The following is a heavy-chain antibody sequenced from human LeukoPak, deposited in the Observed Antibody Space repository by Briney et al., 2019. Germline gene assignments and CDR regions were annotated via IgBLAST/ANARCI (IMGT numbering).Heavy chain of an antibody. J-gene: IGHJ4*02. CDR1: GYTFTGYY. V-gene: IGHV1-2*02. D-gene: IGHD2-2*01. Sequence: ASVKVSCKASGYTFTGYYIHWVRQAPGQGLEWMGWINPNSGGTSYAQKFQGRVTMTRDTSISTAYMELGRLRSDDAAVYYCARWFCRSTSCHVDYWGQGTLVTVSS. CDR3: ARWFCRSTSCHVDY. CDR2: INPNSGGT.